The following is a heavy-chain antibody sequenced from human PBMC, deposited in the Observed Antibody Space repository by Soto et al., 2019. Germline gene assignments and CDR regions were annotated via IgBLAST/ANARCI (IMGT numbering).Heavy chain of an antibody. Sequence: ASVKVACKASGYTFTGYYVHWVREAPGQGLEWMGWINPNSGGTNYAQKFQGWVTMTRDTSISTAYMELSRLRSDDTAVYYCAREDCTNGVCYKAFDYWGQGTLVTVSS. CDR1: GYTFTGYY. V-gene: IGHV1-2*04. CDR3: AREDCTNGVCYKAFDY. J-gene: IGHJ4*02. D-gene: IGHD2-8*01. CDR2: INPNSGGT.